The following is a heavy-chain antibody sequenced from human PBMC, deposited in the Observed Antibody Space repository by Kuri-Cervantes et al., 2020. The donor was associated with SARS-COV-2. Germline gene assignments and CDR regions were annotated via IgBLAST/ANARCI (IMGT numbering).Heavy chain of an antibody. V-gene: IGHV1-69*10. CDR1: GGTFSGYA. CDR3: ASQTPSFWSGYHYNWFDP. J-gene: IGHJ5*02. CDR2: IIPNSGGT. D-gene: IGHD3-3*01. Sequence: SVKVSCKASGGTFSGYAISWVRRAPGQGLEWMGGIIPNSGGTNYAQKFQGRVTMTRDTSTSTVYMELSSLRSEDTAVYYCASQTPSFWSGYHYNWFDPWGQGTLVTVSS.